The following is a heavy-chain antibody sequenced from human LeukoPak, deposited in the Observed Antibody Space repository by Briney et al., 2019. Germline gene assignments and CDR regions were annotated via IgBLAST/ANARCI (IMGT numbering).Heavy chain of an antibody. Sequence: GESLKISCAASGFTFSSYGMHWVRQAPGQGLEWLAIISYDGSQKYYADSVKGRFTISRDNSKNTLYLQMNSLRAEDTGVYYCAKDCDAATCWYFDLWGRGTLVTVSS. CDR3: AKDCDAATCWYFDL. CDR1: GFTFSSYG. CDR2: ISYDGSQK. J-gene: IGHJ2*01. V-gene: IGHV3-30*18. D-gene: IGHD2-21*01.